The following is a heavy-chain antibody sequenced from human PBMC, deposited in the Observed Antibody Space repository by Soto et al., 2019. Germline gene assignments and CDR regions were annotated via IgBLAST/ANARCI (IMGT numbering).Heavy chain of an antibody. CDR3: ARDSLNTSPSDALDV. V-gene: IGHV3-21*01. Sequence: GGSLRVSCAASGFTFSAYTMNWVLQAPGKGLEWVSSITDSGTYIYYAGSLRGRFTISRDNARNSLFLQMNSLRAEDTAVYYCARDSLNTSPSDALDVWGQGTLVTVSS. D-gene: IGHD3-16*01. J-gene: IGHJ3*01. CDR2: ITDSGTYI. CDR1: GFTFSAYT.